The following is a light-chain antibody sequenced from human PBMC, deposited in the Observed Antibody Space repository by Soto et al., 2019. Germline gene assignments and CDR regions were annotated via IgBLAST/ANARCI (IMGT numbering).Light chain of an antibody. CDR2: DAS. CDR3: QQYGSSTET. CDR1: QSVSSY. V-gene: IGKV3-11*01. J-gene: IGKJ1*01. Sequence: EIVLTQSPATLSLSPGERATLSCRASQSVSSYLAWYQQKPGQAPRLLIYDASNRATGIPARFSGSGSGTDFTLTISSLEPEDFAVYYCQQYGSSTETFGQGTKVDIK.